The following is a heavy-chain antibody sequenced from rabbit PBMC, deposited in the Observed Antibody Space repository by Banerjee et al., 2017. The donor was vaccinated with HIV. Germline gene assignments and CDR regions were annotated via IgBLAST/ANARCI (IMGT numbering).Heavy chain of an antibody. J-gene: IGHJ4*01. V-gene: IGHV1S45*01. CDR2: IYAGSSGST. Sequence: QEQLEESGGGLVKPAASLTLTCTASGFSFASRFYMCWVRQAAGEEVEWIACIYAGSSGSTYNASWAKSRFSISTTSSTTVTLQITSLTAAATATYFCARDLFGGGYYWDLWGPGTLVTVS. CDR1: GFSFASRFY. CDR3: ARDLFGGGYYWDL. D-gene: IGHD1-1*01.